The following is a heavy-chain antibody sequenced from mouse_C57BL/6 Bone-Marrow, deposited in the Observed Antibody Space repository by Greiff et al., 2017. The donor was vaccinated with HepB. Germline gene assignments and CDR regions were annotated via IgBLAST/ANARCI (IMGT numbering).Heavy chain of an antibody. D-gene: IGHD2-2*01. CDR2: IDPSDSYT. V-gene: IGHV1-59*01. J-gene: IGHJ2*01. Sequence: QVQLQQPGAELVRPGTSVKLSSKASGYTFTSYWMHWVKQRPGQGLEWIGVIDPSDSYTNYNQKFKGKATLTVDTSSSTAYMQLSSLTSEDSAVYYCARRRGLWFDYWGQGTTLTVSS. CDR1: GYTFTSYW. CDR3: ARRRGLWFDY.